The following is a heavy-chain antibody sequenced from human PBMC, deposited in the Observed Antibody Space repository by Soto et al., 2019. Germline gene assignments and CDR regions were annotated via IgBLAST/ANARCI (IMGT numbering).Heavy chain of an antibody. Sequence: EVQLLQSGGRLVQPGGSLRLSCAASGFTFGSYAMSWVRQAPGRGLEWDSVINSRGDSTYYAAPVKGRFTIGRDNSKNTLYLQMNSLRAEDTAVYFCARDPIAVAGPAPYYFDSWGQGTLVTVSS. CDR1: GFTFGSYA. V-gene: IGHV3-23*01. J-gene: IGHJ4*02. CDR3: ARDPIAVAGPAPYYFDS. D-gene: IGHD6-19*01. CDR2: INSRGDST.